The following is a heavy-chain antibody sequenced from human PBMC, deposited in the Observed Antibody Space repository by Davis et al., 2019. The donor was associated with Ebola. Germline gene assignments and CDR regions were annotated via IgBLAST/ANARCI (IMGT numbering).Heavy chain of an antibody. CDR2: ITHSGVT. V-gene: IGHV4-34*01. CDR3: AREGTYCSGGSCYSAWFDP. Sequence: SETLSLTCAVYGGSFSGHYWTWIRQPPGRGLEWIGEITHSGVTNCNPSLKSRVTISVDTSKNQFSLYLSSLTAADTAVYYCAREGTYCSGGSCYSAWFDPWGQGTLVTVSS. CDR1: GGSFSGHY. D-gene: IGHD2-15*01. J-gene: IGHJ5*02.